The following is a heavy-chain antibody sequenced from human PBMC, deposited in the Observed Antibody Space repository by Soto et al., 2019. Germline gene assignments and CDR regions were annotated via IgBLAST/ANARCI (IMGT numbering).Heavy chain of an antibody. CDR2: IYPGDTT. J-gene: IGHJ4*02. CDR3: HGYGY. Sequence: EVQLVESGGGVIQPGGSLRLSCVVSGFTVSSANYVSWVRQAPGKGLEWVSVIYPGDTTFYADSVKGRFTISRDNSKNTLYLQMNSLRAEDTAVYYCHGYGYWGQGTLVTVSS. CDR1: GFTVSSANY. D-gene: IGHD5-12*01. V-gene: IGHV3-53*01.